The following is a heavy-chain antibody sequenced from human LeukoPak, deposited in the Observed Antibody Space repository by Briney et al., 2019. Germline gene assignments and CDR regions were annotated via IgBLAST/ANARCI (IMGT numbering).Heavy chain of an antibody. V-gene: IGHV4-39*07. J-gene: IGHJ3*02. CDR1: GGSISSSSYY. D-gene: IGHD2-15*01. Sequence: SETLSLTCTVSGGSISSSSYYWGWIRQPPGKGLEWIGSIYYSGSTYYNPSLKSRVTISVDTSKNQFSLKLSSVTAADTAVYYCARDQGVYCSGGSCTAFDIWGQGTMVTASS. CDR2: IYYSGST. CDR3: ARDQGVYCSGGSCTAFDI.